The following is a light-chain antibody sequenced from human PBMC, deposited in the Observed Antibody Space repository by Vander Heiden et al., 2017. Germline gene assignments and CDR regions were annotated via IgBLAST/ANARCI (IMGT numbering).Light chain of an antibody. Sequence: DIQMTQCPSALCASVGDRVTITCRASQGIYNYLKWYQQEPGKAPKLLICGASTLQTGVPSRFSGSGSGTDFTLTISSLQPGDSATFYCQQTYSNPVTFGPGTKVEVK. CDR3: QQTYSNPVT. V-gene: IGKV1-39*01. J-gene: IGKJ1*01. CDR2: GAS. CDR1: QGIYNY.